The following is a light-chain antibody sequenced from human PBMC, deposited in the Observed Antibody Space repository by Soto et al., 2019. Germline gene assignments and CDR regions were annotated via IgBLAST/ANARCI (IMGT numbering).Light chain of an antibody. Sequence: DIQMTQSPATLSASLGDRVTITCRASQSISVWLAWYQQKAGKAPNLLIYKASRLESGVPSRFSGSGSETEFTLTISGLQSGDSATYYCQQYNSCSPTFGQGTKVDIK. V-gene: IGKV1-5*03. CDR1: QSISVW. J-gene: IGKJ1*01. CDR2: KAS. CDR3: QQYNSCSPT.